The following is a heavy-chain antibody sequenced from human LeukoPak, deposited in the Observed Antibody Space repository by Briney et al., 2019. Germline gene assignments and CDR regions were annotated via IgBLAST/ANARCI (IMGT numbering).Heavy chain of an antibody. CDR2: IYYSGST. Sequence: PSETLSLTCTVSGGSISSYYWSWIRQPPGKGLEWIGYIYYSGSTNYNPSLKSRVNISVDTSKNQFSLKLSSVTAADTAVYYCARGRAYSSSYWFDPWGQGTLVTVSS. CDR1: GGSISSYY. J-gene: IGHJ5*02. V-gene: IGHV4-59*01. D-gene: IGHD6-6*01. CDR3: ARGRAYSSSYWFDP.